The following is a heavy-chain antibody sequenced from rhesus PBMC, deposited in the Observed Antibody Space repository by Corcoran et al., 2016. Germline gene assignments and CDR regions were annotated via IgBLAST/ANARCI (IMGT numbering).Heavy chain of an antibody. Sequence: QVQLQESGPGVVQPSEPLSLTCAVSGYSIRRVYAWSWIRPPPGKGLEWIGYIYSSSGSTNYNPSLKNRVTSSKDTSKNQFSLKLSSVTAADTAVYYCARGGLQYFDYWGQGVLFTVSS. D-gene: IGHD1-44*01. V-gene: IGHV4-76*01. CDR3: ARGGLQYFDY. J-gene: IGHJ4*01. CDR1: GYSIRRVYA. CDR2: IYSSSGST.